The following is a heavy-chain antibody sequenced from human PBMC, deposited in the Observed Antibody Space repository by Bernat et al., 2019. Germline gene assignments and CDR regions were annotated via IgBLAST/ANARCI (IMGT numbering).Heavy chain of an antibody. V-gene: IGHV3-11*06. CDR3: ARLTTLDYFYGMDV. CDR2: ISSSSSYT. J-gene: IGHJ6*02. D-gene: IGHD4/OR15-4a*01. Sequence: QVQLVESGGGLVKPGGSLRLSCAASGFTFSDYYMSWIRQAPGKGLEWVSYISSSSSYTNYADSVKGRFTISRDNAKNSLYLQMNSLRAEDTAVYYCARLTTLDYFYGMDVWGQGTTVTVSS. CDR1: GFTFSDYY.